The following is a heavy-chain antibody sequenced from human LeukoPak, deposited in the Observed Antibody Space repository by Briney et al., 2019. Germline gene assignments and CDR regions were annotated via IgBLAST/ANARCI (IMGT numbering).Heavy chain of an antibody. Sequence: GASVKVSCKASGYTFTSYYMHWVRQAPGQGLEWMGIINPSGGSTSYAQTFQGRVTMTRDTSTSTVYMELSSLRSEDTAVYYCARDRDTMIVVNPWGWPGGRSKVERDGMDVWGQGTTVTVSS. CDR3: ARDRDTMIVVNPWGWPGGRSKVERDGMDV. J-gene: IGHJ6*02. CDR1: GYTFTSYY. D-gene: IGHD3-22*01. V-gene: IGHV1-46*01. CDR2: INPSGGST.